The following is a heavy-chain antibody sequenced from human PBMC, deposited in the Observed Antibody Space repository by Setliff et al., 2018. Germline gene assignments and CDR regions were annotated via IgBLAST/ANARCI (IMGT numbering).Heavy chain of an antibody. CDR3: TKSPHDFWSGRVFFDY. J-gene: IGHJ4*01. CDR1: GFSFSSYA. CDR2: IIGSGIST. Sequence: GKSLQISCAASGFSFSSYAMSWVRQAPGKGLEWVSTIIGSGISTYYADSVQGRVTISRDNHKNTLHLQMNSLRVEDTAIYYCTKSPHDFWSGRVFFDYWGQGMLVTVSS. D-gene: IGHD3-3*01. V-gene: IGHV3-23*01.